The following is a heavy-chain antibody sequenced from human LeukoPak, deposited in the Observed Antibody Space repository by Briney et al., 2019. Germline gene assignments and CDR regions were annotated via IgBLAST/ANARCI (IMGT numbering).Heavy chain of an antibody. CDR3: ARANQNGAERHFDY. CDR2: INWNGGST. CDR1: GGSFSGYY. V-gene: IGHV3-20*04. Sequence: PSETLSLTCAVYGGSFSGYYWSWVRQAPGKGLEWVSGINWNGGSTGYADSVKGRFTISRDNAKNSLYLQMNSLRAEDTALYYCARANQNGAERHFDYWGQGTLVTVSS. D-gene: IGHD1-1*01. J-gene: IGHJ4*02.